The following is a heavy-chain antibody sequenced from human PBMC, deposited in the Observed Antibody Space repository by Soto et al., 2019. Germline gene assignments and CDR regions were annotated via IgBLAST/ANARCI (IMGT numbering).Heavy chain of an antibody. CDR1: NETLTTYG. CDR2: VSGYSGHS. J-gene: IGHJ6*02. D-gene: IGHD6-6*01. CDR3: ARDSSSSGYYYGMDV. Sequence: QVHLVQSGAEVKKPGASVKVSCKASNETLTTYGISWVRQAPGQGLEWMGWVSGYSGHSSSAQKSQDRVMMTTDTYTNTAYMEVRSVTSDDSAVYFCARDSSSSGYYYGMDVWGQGTTVTVSS. V-gene: IGHV1-18*01.